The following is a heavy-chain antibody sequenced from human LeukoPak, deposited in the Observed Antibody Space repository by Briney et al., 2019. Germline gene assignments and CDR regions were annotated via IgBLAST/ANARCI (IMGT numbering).Heavy chain of an antibody. CDR3: ARLGSVGYCSSTSCDGAFDI. V-gene: IGHV3-48*04. CDR1: GFTFSSYT. Sequence: GGSLRLSCAASGFTFSSYTMNWVRQAPGKGLEWVSYISSSSSTIYYADSVKGRFTISRDNAKNSLYLQMNSLRAEDTAVYYCARLGSVGYCSSTSCDGAFDIWGQGTMVTVSS. CDR2: ISSSSSTI. D-gene: IGHD2-2*01. J-gene: IGHJ3*02.